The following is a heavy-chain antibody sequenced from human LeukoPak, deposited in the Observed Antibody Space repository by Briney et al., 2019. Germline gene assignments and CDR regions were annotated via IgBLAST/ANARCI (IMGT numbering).Heavy chain of an antibody. CDR1: GFSFSSYS. V-gene: IGHV3-30*19. Sequence: GGSLRLSCTASGFSFSSYSIHWVRQTPGKGLEWVAVISYDGSNKYYADSVKGRFTISRDNSKNTLYVQMNSLRAEDTAVYYCARDLVVVPAAMLDSWGQGTLVTVSS. CDR2: ISYDGSNK. J-gene: IGHJ5*01. CDR3: ARDLVVVPAAMLDS. D-gene: IGHD2-2*01.